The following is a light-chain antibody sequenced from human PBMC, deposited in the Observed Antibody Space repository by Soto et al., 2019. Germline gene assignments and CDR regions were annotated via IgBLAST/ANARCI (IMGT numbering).Light chain of an antibody. CDR3: QQSYSAPFFT. CDR2: GAS. Sequence: DIQMTQSPSSLSASVGDRVTITCRASESITTYLNWYQQNPGRAPKLLIFGASILQSGVPSRFTGSGSGTDFTLTINSLQPEDFATYYCQQSYSAPFFTFGQGTRLEIK. V-gene: IGKV1-39*01. J-gene: IGKJ2*01. CDR1: ESITTY.